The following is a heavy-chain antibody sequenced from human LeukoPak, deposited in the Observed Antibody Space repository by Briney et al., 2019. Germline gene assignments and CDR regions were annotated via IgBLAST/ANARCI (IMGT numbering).Heavy chain of an antibody. CDR3: ARGRRIVVVLGATRTHRDYYMDV. Sequence: SDTLSLTCAVYGESFSDHYWNWIRQPPGKGLEWIGEINHSGGTNYIPSLKSRVTISIDTSKNQFSLKLSSVTAADTAVYYCARGRRIVVVLGATRTHRDYYMDVWGKGTTVTVSS. D-gene: IGHD2-15*01. J-gene: IGHJ6*03. CDR2: INHSGGT. CDR1: GESFSDHY. V-gene: IGHV4-34*01.